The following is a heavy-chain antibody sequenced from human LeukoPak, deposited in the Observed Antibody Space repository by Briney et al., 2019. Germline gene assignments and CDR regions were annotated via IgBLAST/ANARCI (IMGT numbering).Heavy chain of an antibody. Sequence: GESLKISCKGSGYSFTSYWIGWVCQMPGKGLEWMGIIYPGDSDTRYSPSFQGQVTISADKSISTAYLQWSSLKASDTAMYYCARQPPTYGGWFDPWGQGTLVTVSS. V-gene: IGHV5-51*01. CDR3: ARQPPTYGGWFDP. D-gene: IGHD4-23*01. CDR2: IYPGDSDT. J-gene: IGHJ5*02. CDR1: GYSFTSYW.